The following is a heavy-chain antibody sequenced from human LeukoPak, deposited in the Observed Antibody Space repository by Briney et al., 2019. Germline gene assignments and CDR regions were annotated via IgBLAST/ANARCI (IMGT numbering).Heavy chain of an antibody. D-gene: IGHD3-10*01. CDR3: ARDNSKGFGDYYYYYMDV. Sequence: GGSLRLSCAASGFTFSSYGMHWVRQAPGKGLEWVAFIRYDGSNKYYANSVKGRFTISRDNSKNTLYLQMNSLRAEDTAVYYCARDNSKGFGDYYYYYMDVWGKGTTVTVSS. CDR1: GFTFSSYG. CDR2: IRYDGSNK. V-gene: IGHV3-30*02. J-gene: IGHJ6*03.